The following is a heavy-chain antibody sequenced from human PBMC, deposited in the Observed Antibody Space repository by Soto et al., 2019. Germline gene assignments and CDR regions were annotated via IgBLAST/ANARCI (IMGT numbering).Heavy chain of an antibody. Sequence: GSLRLSCAASGLTFSSYAMSWVRQAPGKGLEWVSAISGSGGSTYYADSVKGRFTISRDNSKNTLYLQMNSLRAEDTAVYYFARDSEGLGSSWYSNWFDPWGQGTLVTVSS. CDR2: ISGSGGST. CDR1: GLTFSSYA. J-gene: IGHJ5*02. D-gene: IGHD6-13*01. V-gene: IGHV3-23*01. CDR3: ARDSEGLGSSWYSNWFDP.